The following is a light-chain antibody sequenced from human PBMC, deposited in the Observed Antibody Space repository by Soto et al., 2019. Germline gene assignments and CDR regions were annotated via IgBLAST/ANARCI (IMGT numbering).Light chain of an antibody. CDR1: QSVSSNF. CDR2: GAS. CDR3: QEYGTSPPT. V-gene: IGKV3-20*01. Sequence: EIVLTQSPGTLSLSPGERATLSCKASQSVSSNFLAWYQRKPGQAPRLLIYGASYRATAIPYRFSGSGSGTDFTLTITRLEPEYVAVYYCQEYGTSPPTFGQGNKVEI. J-gene: IGKJ1*01.